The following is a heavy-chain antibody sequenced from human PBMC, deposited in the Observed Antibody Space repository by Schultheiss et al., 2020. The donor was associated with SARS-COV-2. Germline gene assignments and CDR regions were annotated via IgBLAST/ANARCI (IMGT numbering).Heavy chain of an antibody. CDR2: IKQDGSEK. V-gene: IGHV3-7*01. J-gene: IGHJ3*02. CDR1: GFTFSSYA. Sequence: GGSLRLSCAASGFTFSSYAMHWVRQAPGKGLEWVANIKQDGSEKYYVDSVKGRFTISRDNAKNSLYLQLNSLRAADTAVYYCILHAASDIWGQGTMVTVSS. CDR3: ILHAASDI. D-gene: IGHD2-15*01.